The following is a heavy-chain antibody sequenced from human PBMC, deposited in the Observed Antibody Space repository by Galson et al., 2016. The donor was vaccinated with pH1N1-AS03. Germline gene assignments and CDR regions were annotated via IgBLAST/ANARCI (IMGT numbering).Heavy chain of an antibody. J-gene: IGHJ4*02. V-gene: IGHV3-23*01. Sequence: LRLSCAASGFTFKNYAMSWVRQAPGKGLEWVSVISGIGTSTFYAASVKGRFSISRDNARNTLSLQMDGLRAEDTALYYCAKEGDEGAFDCWGQGTLVTVSP. CDR1: GFTFKNYA. CDR2: ISGIGTST. CDR3: AKEGDEGAFDC.